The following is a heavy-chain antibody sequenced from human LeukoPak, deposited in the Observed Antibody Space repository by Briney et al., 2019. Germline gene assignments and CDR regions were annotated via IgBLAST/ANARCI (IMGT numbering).Heavy chain of an antibody. CDR2: ISYDGSNK. D-gene: IGHD3-22*01. J-gene: IGHJ4*02. CDR3: ARGGYYDSSGFSRALDY. CDR1: GFTFSSYT. V-gene: IGHV3-30-3*01. Sequence: PGGSLRLSCAASGFTFSSYTLHWVRQAPGKGLEWVAVISYDGSNKYYADSVKGRFTISRDNSKNTLYLQMNNLRAEDTAVYYCARGGYYDSSGFSRALDYWGQGILVTVSS.